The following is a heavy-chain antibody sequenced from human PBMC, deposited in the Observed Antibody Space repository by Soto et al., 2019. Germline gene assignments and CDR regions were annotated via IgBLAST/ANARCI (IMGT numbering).Heavy chain of an antibody. CDR1: GFTFSSYG. CDR2: IWYDGSNK. Sequence: HPGGSLRLSCAASGFTFSSYGMHWVRQAPGKGLEWVAVIWYDGSNKYYADYVKGRFTISRDNSKNTLYLQMNSLRAEDTAVYYCATNRLRFLLYYMDVWGKGTTVTVSS. D-gene: IGHD3-3*01. J-gene: IGHJ6*03. V-gene: IGHV3-33*01. CDR3: ATNRLRFLLYYMDV.